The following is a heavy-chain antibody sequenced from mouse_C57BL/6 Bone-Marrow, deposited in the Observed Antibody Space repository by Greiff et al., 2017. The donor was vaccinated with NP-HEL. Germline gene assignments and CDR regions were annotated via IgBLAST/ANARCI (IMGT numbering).Heavy chain of an antibody. J-gene: IGHJ4*01. CDR3: ARTAQATSMDY. CDR2: ISDGGSYT. V-gene: IGHV5-4*03. D-gene: IGHD3-2*02. CDR1: GFTFTSYA. Sequence: EVMLVESGGGLVKPGGSLKLSCAASGFTFTSYAMSWVRQTPEKRLEWVATISDGGSYTYYPDNVKGRFTISRDNAKNNLYLQMSHLKSEDTAMYYCARTAQATSMDYWGQGTSVTVSS.